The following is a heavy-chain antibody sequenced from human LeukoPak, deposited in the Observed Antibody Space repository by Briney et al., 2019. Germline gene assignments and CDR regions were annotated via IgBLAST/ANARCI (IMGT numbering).Heavy chain of an antibody. V-gene: IGHV3-73*01. CDR3: ASQVRGVPNWFDP. Sequence: PGGSLRLSCAASGFTFSGSAMHWVRQASGKGLEWVGRMRSKANSYATAYAASVKGRFTISRDDSKNTAYLQMNSLKTEDTAVYYCASQVRGVPNWFDPWGQGTLVTVSS. D-gene: IGHD3-10*01. J-gene: IGHJ5*02. CDR2: MRSKANSYAT. CDR1: GFTFSGSA.